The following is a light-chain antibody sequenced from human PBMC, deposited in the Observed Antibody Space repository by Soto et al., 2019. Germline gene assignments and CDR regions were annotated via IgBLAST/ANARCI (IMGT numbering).Light chain of an antibody. Sequence: QSVLTQPASVSGSPGQSITISCTGTSSDISIYNYVSWYQQHPGKAPKLIIYEVSNRPSGISNRFSGAKSGNTASLTISGLQVEDEADYYCCSYTSSTNYVFGAGTNVTVL. CDR3: CSYTSSTNYV. CDR2: EVS. CDR1: SSDISIYNY. V-gene: IGLV2-14*01. J-gene: IGLJ1*01.